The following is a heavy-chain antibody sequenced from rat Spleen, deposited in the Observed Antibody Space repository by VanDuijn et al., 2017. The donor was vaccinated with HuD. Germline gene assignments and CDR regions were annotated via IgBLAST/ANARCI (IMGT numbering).Heavy chain of an antibody. J-gene: IGHJ2*01. CDR2: INMDSSKI. CDR3: GRAAPEGLDY. V-gene: IGHV4-2*01. CDR1: GFNFNDYW. Sequence: EVKLVESGGGLVQPGRSLKLSCAASGFNFNDYWMGWVRQAPGKGLEWIGEINMDSSKINYIPSLRDKFTISRDNAQNTLFLQMTKLGSEDTAIYYGGRAAPEGLDYWGQGVMVTVSS. D-gene: IGHD1-11*01.